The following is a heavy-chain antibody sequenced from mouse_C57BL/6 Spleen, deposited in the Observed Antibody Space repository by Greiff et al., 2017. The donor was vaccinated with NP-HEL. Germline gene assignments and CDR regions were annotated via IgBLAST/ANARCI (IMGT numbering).Heavy chain of an antibody. CDR3: AREESYDYDPSWFAY. CDR2: IDPSDSET. V-gene: IGHV1-52*01. CDR1: GYTFTSYW. Sequence: VQLQQPGAELVRPGSSVKLSCKASGYTFTSYWMHWVKQRPIQGLEWIGNIDPSDSETHYNQKFKDKATLTVDKSSSTAYMQLSSLTSEDSAVYYGAREESYDYDPSWFAYWGQGTLVTVSA. J-gene: IGHJ3*01. D-gene: IGHD2-4*01.